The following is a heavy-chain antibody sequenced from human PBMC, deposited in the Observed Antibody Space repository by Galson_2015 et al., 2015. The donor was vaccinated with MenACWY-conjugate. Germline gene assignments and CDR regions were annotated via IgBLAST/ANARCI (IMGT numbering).Heavy chain of an antibody. CDR2: IYPSDSDA. Sequence: QSGAEVKKPGESLQMSCKGSGYSFTDYWIAWVRQVPGRGLEWMGVIYPSDSDARYSPSFQGQVTISVDKAISTAYLQWSSLKASDTAMFYCAGIGHQREVDYWGQGTLVTVSS. D-gene: IGHD2-2*01. V-gene: IGHV5-51*01. CDR1: GYSFTDYW. CDR3: AGIGHQREVDY. J-gene: IGHJ4*01.